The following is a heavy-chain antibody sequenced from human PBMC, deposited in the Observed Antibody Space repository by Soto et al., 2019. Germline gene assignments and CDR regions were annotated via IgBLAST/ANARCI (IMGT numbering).Heavy chain of an antibody. J-gene: IGHJ3*02. CDR3: AKMVGRLVGATTGPLDI. CDR1: GFTYNV. D-gene: IGHD1-26*01. Sequence: EVQLLESGGGLGQPGGSLRLSCVASGFTYNVMNWVRQAPGKGLEWVSGFGQNGEATFYADSVRGRFTISRDNSKNVIFLQMDSLRVEDTAVYYCAKMVGRLVGATTGPLDIWGRGTLVTVAT. CDR2: FGQNGEAT. V-gene: IGHV3-23*01.